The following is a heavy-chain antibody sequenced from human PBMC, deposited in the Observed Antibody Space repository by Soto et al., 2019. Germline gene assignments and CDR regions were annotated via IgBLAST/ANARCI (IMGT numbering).Heavy chain of an antibody. V-gene: IGHV4-31*03. CDR3: ARVEGSSYYFRHDC. J-gene: IGHJ4*02. D-gene: IGHD1-26*01. Sequence: ASETLSLTCTVSGGPISSGSYHWSWIRQHPGKGLEWIGNIYYSGSSYYNPSLKSRATISIDTSKDQFSLRLGSVTAADTAVYYCARVEGSSYYFRHDCWGRGTLVTVSS. CDR2: IYYSGSS. CDR1: GGPISSGSYH.